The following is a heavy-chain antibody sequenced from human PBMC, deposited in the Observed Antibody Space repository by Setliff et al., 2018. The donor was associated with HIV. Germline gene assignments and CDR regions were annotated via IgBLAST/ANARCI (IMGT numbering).Heavy chain of an antibody. Sequence: PSETLSLTCAVYGGSFSGYYWSWVRQAPGKGLDWVGLISGTTDYAAPVKGRFTISRDNSKNTLYLQMSSLRAEDTAVYYCVKDLGYSYGYQWDYYYYYMDVWGKGTTVTVSS. D-gene: IGHD5-18*01. CDR2: ISGTT. V-gene: IGHV3-66*01. CDR3: VKDLGYSYGYQWDYYYYYMDV. CDR1: GGSFSGYY. J-gene: IGHJ6*03.